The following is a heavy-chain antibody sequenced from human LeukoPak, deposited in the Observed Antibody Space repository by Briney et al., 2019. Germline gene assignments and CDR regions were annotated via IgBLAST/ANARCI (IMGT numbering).Heavy chain of an antibody. J-gene: IGHJ5*02. Sequence: PGGSLRLSCAASGFTFDDYAMHWVRQAPGKGLEWVSGISRNSGSIGYADSVKGRFTISRDNVKNSLYLQMNSLRAEDTALYYCARGFDPWGQGTLVTVSS. CDR3: ARGFDP. CDR2: ISRNSGSI. CDR1: GFTFDDYA. V-gene: IGHV3-9*01.